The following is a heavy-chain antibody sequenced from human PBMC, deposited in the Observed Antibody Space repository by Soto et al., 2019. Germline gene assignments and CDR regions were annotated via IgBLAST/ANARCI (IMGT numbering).Heavy chain of an antibody. CDR1: GGSFSGYY. Sequence: PSETLSLTCAVYGGSFSGYYWSWIRQPPGKGLEWIGEINHSGSTNYNPSLKSRVTISVDTSKNQFSLKLSSVTAADTAAYYCARGGISVATIIDYWGQGTLVTVSS. CDR3: ARGGISVATIIDY. V-gene: IGHV4-34*01. J-gene: IGHJ4*02. CDR2: INHSGST. D-gene: IGHD5-12*01.